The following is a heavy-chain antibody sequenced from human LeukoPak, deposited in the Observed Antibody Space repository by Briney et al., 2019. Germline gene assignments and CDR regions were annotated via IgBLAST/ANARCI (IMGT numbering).Heavy chain of an antibody. CDR1: GFSFSSYE. CDR3: AMRGSSYYCYGMDV. D-gene: IGHD3-10*01. J-gene: IGHJ6*02. V-gene: IGHV3-48*03. Sequence: GGSLRLSCAASGFSFSSYEMNWDRQAPGKGLEWVSYISSSGSTIYYADSVKGRFTVSRDNAKNSLYLQMNSLRAEDTAVYYCAMRGSSYYCYGMDVWGQGTTVTVSS. CDR2: ISSSGSTI.